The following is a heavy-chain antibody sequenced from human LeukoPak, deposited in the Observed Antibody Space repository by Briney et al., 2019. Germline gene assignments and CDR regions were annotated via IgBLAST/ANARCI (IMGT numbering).Heavy chain of an antibody. CDR1: GFTVSSNY. Sequence: GGSLRLSCAASGFTVSSNYMSWVRQAPGKGLEWVSAISGSGGSTYYADSVKGRFTISRDNSENTLYLQMSSLRAEDTALYYCAKDYLDGRDNFYYMDVWGKGTTVTVSS. D-gene: IGHD3-9*01. CDR2: ISGSGGST. J-gene: IGHJ6*03. V-gene: IGHV3-23*01. CDR3: AKDYLDGRDNFYYMDV.